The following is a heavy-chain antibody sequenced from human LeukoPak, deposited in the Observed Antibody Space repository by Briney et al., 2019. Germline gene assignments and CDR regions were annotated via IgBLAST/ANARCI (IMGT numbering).Heavy chain of an antibody. CDR1: GGSISSSSYY. J-gene: IGHJ3*02. CDR2: INYSGST. CDR3: ARQGDVMITFGGVIVIGAFDI. D-gene: IGHD3-16*02. Sequence: SETLSLTCTVSGGSISSSSYYWGWIRQLPGKGLEWIGSINYSGSTYYNPSLKSRVTISVDTSKNQFSLKLSSVTAADTAVYYCARQGDVMITFGGVIVIGAFDIWGQGTMVTVSS. V-gene: IGHV4-39*01.